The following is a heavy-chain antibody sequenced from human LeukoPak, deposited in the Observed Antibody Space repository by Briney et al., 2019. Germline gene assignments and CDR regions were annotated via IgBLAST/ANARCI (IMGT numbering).Heavy chain of an antibody. J-gene: IGHJ6*03. CDR3: ARSIAAPYYYYYYYMDV. V-gene: IGHV5-51*01. Sequence: GESLKISCKGSGYSFTSYWIGWVRQMPGKGLEWMGIIYPGDSDPRYSPSFQGQVTISADKSISTAYLQWSRLKASDTAMYYCARSIAAPYYYYYYYMDVWGKGTTVTVSS. D-gene: IGHD6-13*01. CDR1: GYSFTSYW. CDR2: IYPGDSDP.